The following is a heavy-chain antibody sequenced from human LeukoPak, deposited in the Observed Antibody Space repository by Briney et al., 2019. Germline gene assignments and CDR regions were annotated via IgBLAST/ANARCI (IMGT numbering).Heavy chain of an antibody. V-gene: IGHV3-21*01. CDR3: AGNSPGSGGTIDY. D-gene: IGHD2-15*01. J-gene: IGHJ4*02. CDR1: GFTFSSYS. CDR2: ISSSGTYK. Sequence: GGSLRLSCAVSGFTFSSYSVSWVRQAPGKGLEWVSSISSSGTYKYYADSVKGRFTISRDNAKNSLYLQMNSLRAEDTAVYYCAGNSPGSGGTIDYWGQGTLVTVSS.